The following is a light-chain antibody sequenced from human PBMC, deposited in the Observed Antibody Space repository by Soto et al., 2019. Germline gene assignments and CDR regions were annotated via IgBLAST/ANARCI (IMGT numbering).Light chain of an antibody. CDR3: TSYTSTSTRV. J-gene: IGLJ1*01. CDR1: SSDVGGYKY. Sequence: QSVLTQPASVSGSPGQPITISCTGTSSDVGGYKYVSWYQQYPGKAPKLMIYEVSNRPSGVSYRFSGSKSGNTASLTISGLQAEDEADYYCTSYTSTSTRVFGTGTE. CDR2: EVS. V-gene: IGLV2-14*01.